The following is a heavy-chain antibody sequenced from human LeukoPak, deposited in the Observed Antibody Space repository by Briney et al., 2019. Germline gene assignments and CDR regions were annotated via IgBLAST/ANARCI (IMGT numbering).Heavy chain of an antibody. Sequence: ASVKVSCKASGGTFSSYAISWVRQAPGQGLEWMGGIIPIFGTANYAQKFQGRVTITADESTSTAYMELSSLRSEDTAVYYCARERMSDIVVVPAAIDRLYYYYGMDVWGQGTTVTVSS. V-gene: IGHV1-69*13. J-gene: IGHJ6*02. CDR1: GGTFSSYA. D-gene: IGHD2-2*02. CDR3: ARERMSDIVVVPAAIDRLYYYYGMDV. CDR2: IIPIFGTA.